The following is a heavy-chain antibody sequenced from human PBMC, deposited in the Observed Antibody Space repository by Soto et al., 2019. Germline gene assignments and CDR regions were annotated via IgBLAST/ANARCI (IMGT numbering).Heavy chain of an antibody. V-gene: IGHV5-51*01. CDR2: IYPDDSDT. CDR1: GYKFTSYW. D-gene: IGHD6-13*01. CDR3: TRPGFSSSWYRMDV. Sequence: GESLKISLKDSGYKFTSYWISWVRQTPGKGLEWMGVIYPDDSDTTYSPSFQGQVTISADKSISTAYLQWESLKASDTAMYYCTRPGFSSSWYRMDVWGQGTTVTVSS. J-gene: IGHJ6*02.